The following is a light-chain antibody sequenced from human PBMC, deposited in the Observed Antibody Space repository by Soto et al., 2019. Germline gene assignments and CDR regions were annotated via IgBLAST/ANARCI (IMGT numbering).Light chain of an antibody. Sequence: QSVLTQPPSVSGAPGQRVTISCTGSSSNIGAGDEVHWYQQLPGTAPTLLIHGNINPPSGVPDRFSGSKSDTSASLAIAGLQAEDEADYYCQSFDSSLSGVVFGGGTKLTVL. CDR1: SSNIGAGDE. V-gene: IGLV1-40*01. CDR2: GNI. J-gene: IGLJ2*01. CDR3: QSFDSSLSGVV.